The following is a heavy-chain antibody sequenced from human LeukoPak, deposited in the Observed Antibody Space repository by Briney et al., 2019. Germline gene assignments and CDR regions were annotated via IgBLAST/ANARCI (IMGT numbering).Heavy chain of an antibody. J-gene: IGHJ4*02. CDR1: GGSFSGYY. V-gene: IGHV4-34*01. D-gene: IGHD6-6*01. CDR3: ARQRPDEYSSNDGHYFDY. Sequence: KASETLSLTCAVYGGSFSGYYWSWIRQPPGKGLEWIGEINHSGSTNYNPSLKSRVTISVDTSKNQFSLKLSSVTAADTAVYYCARQRPDEYSSNDGHYFDYWGQGTLVTVSS. CDR2: INHSGST.